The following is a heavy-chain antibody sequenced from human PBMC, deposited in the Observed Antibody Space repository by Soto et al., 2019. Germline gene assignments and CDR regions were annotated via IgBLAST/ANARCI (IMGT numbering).Heavy chain of an antibody. J-gene: IGHJ4*02. CDR1: GFTISSYY. CDR3: ARDGSSRPTEY. V-gene: IGHV3-66*01. Sequence: EVQLVESGGGLVQPGGSLRLSCAASGFTISSYYMSWVRQAPGKGLEWVSVIYSGGSDTTYYAGSVKGRFTISRDISKNTVYIQMNSLRAEDTAVYYCARDGSSRPTEYWGQGTLVTVSS. D-gene: IGHD3-10*01. CDR2: IYSGGSDTT.